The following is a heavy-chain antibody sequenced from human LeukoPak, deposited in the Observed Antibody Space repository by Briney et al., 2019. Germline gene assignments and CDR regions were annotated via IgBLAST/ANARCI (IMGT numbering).Heavy chain of an antibody. CDR2: ISRSGNTI. V-gene: IGHV3-48*03. J-gene: IGHJ3*02. Sequence: PGGSLRLSCAASGFYFSGYEMNWVRQAPGKGLEWVSYISRSGNTIYYADSVKGRFTISRDNAKNSLYLQMNSLRAEDTAVYFCARTKTLTIRPFDIWGQGTMVTVSS. D-gene: IGHD3-10*01. CDR1: GFYFSGYE. CDR3: ARTKTLTIRPFDI.